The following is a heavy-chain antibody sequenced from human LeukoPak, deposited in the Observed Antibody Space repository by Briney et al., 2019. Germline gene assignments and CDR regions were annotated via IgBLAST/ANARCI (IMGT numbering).Heavy chain of an antibody. CDR1: GYTFASYG. CDR2: IGAYNGDT. V-gene: IGHV1-18*01. Sequence: ASVKVSCKASGYTFASYGISWVRQAPGQGLEWMGWIGAYNGDTNYVQKFQGRVTMTTDTSTSTAYMEVRSLKSDDTAVFYCARDRGWGNSGYRTPGANDYWGQGTLVTVSS. J-gene: IGHJ4*02. CDR3: ARDRGWGNSGYRTPGANDY. D-gene: IGHD3-16*01.